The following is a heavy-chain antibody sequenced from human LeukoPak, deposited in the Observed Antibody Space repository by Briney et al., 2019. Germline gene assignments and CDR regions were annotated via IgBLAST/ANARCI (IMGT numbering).Heavy chain of an antibody. Sequence: ASVKVSCKASGYTFTSYDINWVRQATGQGLEWMGWMNPNSGNTGYAQKFQGRVTMTRDTSISTAYMELSRLRSDDTAVYYCARCLSEGNGCYFVYWGQGTLVTVSS. D-gene: IGHD1-1*01. J-gene: IGHJ4*02. CDR3: ARCLSEGNGCYFVY. CDR2: MNPNSGNT. CDR1: GYTFTSYD. V-gene: IGHV1-8*01.